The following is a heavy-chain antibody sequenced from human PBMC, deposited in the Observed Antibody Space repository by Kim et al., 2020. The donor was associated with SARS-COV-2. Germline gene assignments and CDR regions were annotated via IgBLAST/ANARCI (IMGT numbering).Heavy chain of an antibody. CDR2: IKQDGSEK. CDR1: GFTFSSYW. CDR3: ARDKNHWNDFGVDY. J-gene: IGHJ4*02. D-gene: IGHD1-1*01. Sequence: GGSLRLSCAASGFTFSSYWMSWVRQAPGKGLEWVANIKQDGSEKYYVDSVKGRFTISRDNAKNSLYLQMNSLRAEDTAVYYCARDKNHWNDFGVDYWGQGTLVTVSS. V-gene: IGHV3-7*03.